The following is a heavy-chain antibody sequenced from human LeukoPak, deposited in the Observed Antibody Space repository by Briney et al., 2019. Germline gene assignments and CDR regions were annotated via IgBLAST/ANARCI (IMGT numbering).Heavy chain of an antibody. CDR2: ITSGGDYI. CDR1: GFTFNTFN. V-gene: IGHV3-21*01. CDR3: ARGHYDVLAASYKWTPDY. J-gene: IGHJ4*02. D-gene: IGHD3-9*01. Sequence: GGTLRLSCAASGFTFNTFNMNWVRQAPGKGLEWVSSITSGGDYIYYADSAKGRFTTSRDNAKNSLSLQLNSLRVEDTAVYYCARGHYDVLAASYKWTPDYWGQGTLVTVSS.